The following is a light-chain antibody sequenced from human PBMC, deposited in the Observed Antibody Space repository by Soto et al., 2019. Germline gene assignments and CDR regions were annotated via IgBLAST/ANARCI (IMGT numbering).Light chain of an antibody. V-gene: IGLV2-14*01. CDR1: SSDIGGYKY. CDR2: DVS. Sequence: QSVLTQPASVSGSPGQSITISCTGTSSDIGGYKYVSWYQQHPGKAPKLMIYDVSNRPSGVSNRFSGSKSGNTATLTISGLQGEDAAEYYCSSSTGGSTYVFGTGNKVTVL. CDR3: SSSTGGSTYV. J-gene: IGLJ1*01.